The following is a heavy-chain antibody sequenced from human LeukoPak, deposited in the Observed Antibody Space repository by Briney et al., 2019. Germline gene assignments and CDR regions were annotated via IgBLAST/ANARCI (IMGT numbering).Heavy chain of an antibody. CDR3: AGAPYYDILTGYYGWYYGMDV. V-gene: IGHV1-18*01. D-gene: IGHD3-9*01. J-gene: IGHJ6*02. Sequence: ASVKVSCKASGYTFNSYGISWVRQAPGQGPEWMGWISAYNCNTNYAQKLQGRVTMNTDTSTSTGYMELRSLRSDDTAVYYCAGAPYYDILTGYYGWYYGMDVWGQGTTVTVSS. CDR2: ISAYNCNT. CDR1: GYTFNSYG.